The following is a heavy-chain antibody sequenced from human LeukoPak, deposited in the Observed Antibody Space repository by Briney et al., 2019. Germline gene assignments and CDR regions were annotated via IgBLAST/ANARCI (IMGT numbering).Heavy chain of an antibody. D-gene: IGHD6-19*01. J-gene: IGHJ4*02. V-gene: IGHV1-69*13. Sequence: ASVKVSCKASGGTLSSYTITWVRQAPGQGLEWMGGIIPIFGTADYAQKFQGRVTITADESTSTAYMELSSLRSEDMALYYCAKDIQGAVAGTLGFDYWGQGTLVTVSS. CDR1: GGTLSSYT. CDR3: AKDIQGAVAGTLGFDY. CDR2: IIPIFGTA.